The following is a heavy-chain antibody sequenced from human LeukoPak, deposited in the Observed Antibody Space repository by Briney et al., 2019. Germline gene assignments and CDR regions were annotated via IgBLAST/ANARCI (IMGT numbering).Heavy chain of an antibody. CDR2: ISSASVYI. D-gene: IGHD6-19*01. CDR3: ARDFYVADDVY. J-gene: IGHJ4*02. Sequence: GGSLRLSCVASGFTFSSYSMNWIRQAPGRGLEWVSSISSASVYIYYADSVQGRFTISRDNAANSVYLQMNSLRVEDTAVYYCARDFYVADDVYWGQGTLVTVSS. CDR1: GFTFSSYS. V-gene: IGHV3-21*06.